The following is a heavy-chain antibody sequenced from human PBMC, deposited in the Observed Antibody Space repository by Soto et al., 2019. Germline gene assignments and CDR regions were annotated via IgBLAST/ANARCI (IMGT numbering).Heavy chain of an antibody. V-gene: IGHV1-58*01. D-gene: IGHD2-8*01. J-gene: IGHJ4*02. Sequence: SVKVSCKASGFTFTSSAFQWLRQSRGQRLEWIGWIAVGSGYTNYAQRFQDRVTLTRDMSTATTYMELSRLTSEDTAIYYCAADATAWQQMVPSDYWGQGTLVTVSS. CDR3: AADATAWQQMVPSDY. CDR2: IAVGSGYT. CDR1: GFTFTSSA.